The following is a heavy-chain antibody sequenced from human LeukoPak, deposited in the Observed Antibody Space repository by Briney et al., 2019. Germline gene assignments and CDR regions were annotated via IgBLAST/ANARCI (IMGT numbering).Heavy chain of an antibody. D-gene: IGHD1-1*01. J-gene: IGHJ4*02. V-gene: IGHV3-30-3*01. CDR2: ISYDGLNK. CDR3: ARDLGILWKLAYS. Sequence: GGSLRLSCAASGFTFNDHPMHCIRLAPHKGLEWVAVISYDGLNKYYSHSAKDRFTVSRDNVNNILYLQMNRLRTEDTAVYYCARDLGILWKLAYSWGQGTLVTVSS. CDR1: GFTFNDHP.